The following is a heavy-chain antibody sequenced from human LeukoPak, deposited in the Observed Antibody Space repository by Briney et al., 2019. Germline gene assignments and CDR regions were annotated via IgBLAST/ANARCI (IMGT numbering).Heavy chain of an antibody. Sequence: GRSLRLSCAASRFTFSGYTMHWVRQAPGKGLEWVAVIFYDATNKYYADSVKGRFTISRDNSKNMLYLQMNSLRAEDTAVYYCVRDDGDDISIVNDYYLDSWGQGTLVTVSA. CDR1: RFTFSGYT. CDR2: IFYDATNK. J-gene: IGHJ4*02. CDR3: VRDDGDDISIVNDYYLDS. D-gene: IGHD2/OR15-2a*01. V-gene: IGHV3-30-3*01.